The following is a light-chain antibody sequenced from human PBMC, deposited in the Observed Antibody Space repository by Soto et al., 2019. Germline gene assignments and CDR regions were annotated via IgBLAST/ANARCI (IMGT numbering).Light chain of an antibody. Sequence: ENVLTQSPGTLSLSPGERATLSCRASQSVGRNYLAWFQQKSGQAPRLVIYGASSRAAGIPDRLSGSGSGTDFTLTISRLEPEDFAVYYCQQYGISPPWTFGQGTKVDI. CDR2: GAS. V-gene: IGKV3-20*01. CDR3: QQYGISPPWT. J-gene: IGKJ1*01. CDR1: QSVGRNY.